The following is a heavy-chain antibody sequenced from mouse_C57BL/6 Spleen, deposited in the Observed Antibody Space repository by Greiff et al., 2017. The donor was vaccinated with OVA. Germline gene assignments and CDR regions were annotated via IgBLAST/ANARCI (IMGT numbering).Heavy chain of an antibody. CDR3: ARDPFRQLRLNAIDY. CDR1: GYTFTSYW. D-gene: IGHD3-2*02. CDR2: IYPGSGST. Sequence: QVQLQQPGAELVKPGASVKMSCKASGYTFTSYWITWVKQRPGQGLEWIGDIYPGSGSTNYNEKFKSKATLTVDTSSSTAYMQLSSLTSEYSAVYYCARDPFRQLRLNAIDYWGQGTSVTVSS. V-gene: IGHV1-55*01. J-gene: IGHJ4*01.